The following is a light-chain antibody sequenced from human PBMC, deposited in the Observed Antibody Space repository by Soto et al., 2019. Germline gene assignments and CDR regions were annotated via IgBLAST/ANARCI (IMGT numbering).Light chain of an antibody. J-gene: IGKJ1*01. CDR1: QSISSW. CDR2: NAS. CDR3: QHYNSYSEG. V-gene: IGKV1-5*03. Sequence: IHMTQSPSTLSPSVLDRVTITFLASQSISSWLALDQQKPWKAPKLLIYNASTLNSGVPSRFRGSGSGTEFNLTISSLQPDDFATYYCQHYNSYSEGFGHGTKLDI.